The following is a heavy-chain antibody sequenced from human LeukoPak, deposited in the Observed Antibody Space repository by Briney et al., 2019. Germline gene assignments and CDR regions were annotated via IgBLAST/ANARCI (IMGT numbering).Heavy chain of an antibody. Sequence: RPSEALSLTCTVSGGSISSGGYYWSWIRQPPGKGLEWIGYIYHSGSTYYNPSLKSRVTISVDRSKNQFSLKLSSVTAADTAVYYCARETYSSSPDYWGQGTLVTVSS. V-gene: IGHV4-30-2*01. CDR2: IYHSGST. J-gene: IGHJ4*02. CDR3: ARETYSSSPDY. CDR1: GGSISSGGYY. D-gene: IGHD6-6*01.